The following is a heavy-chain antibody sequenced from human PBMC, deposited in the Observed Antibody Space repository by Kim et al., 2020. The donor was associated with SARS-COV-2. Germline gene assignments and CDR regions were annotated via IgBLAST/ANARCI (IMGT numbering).Heavy chain of an antibody. Sequence: TYHPPYLNSRVTISVDTSRNQFSLKLSSVTASDTAVYSCARRDYGGFDYWGQGTLVTVSS. J-gene: IGHJ4*02. CDR3: ARRDYGGFDY. D-gene: IGHD4-17*01. CDR2: T. V-gene: IGHV4-39*01.